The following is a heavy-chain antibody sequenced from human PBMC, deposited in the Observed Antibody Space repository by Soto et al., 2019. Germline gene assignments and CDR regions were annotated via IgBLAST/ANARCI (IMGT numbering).Heavy chain of an antibody. CDR2: TYYRSKWYY. CDR3: ARDEDDSLGLNH. CDR1: GDSVSRNSAA. D-gene: IGHD2-15*01. V-gene: IGHV6-1*01. J-gene: IGHJ5*02. Sequence: QVQLHQSGPGLVTPSPTLSLTCAISGDSVSRNSAAWHWIRQSPSRGLEWLGRTYYRSKWYYDYTASVRRRRSINPDTTKNQVSLQLRSMTPEDTAVYYCARDEDDSLGLNHWGQGIPVTVSS.